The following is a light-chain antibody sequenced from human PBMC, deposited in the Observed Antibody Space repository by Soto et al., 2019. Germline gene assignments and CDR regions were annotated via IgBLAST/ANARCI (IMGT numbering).Light chain of an antibody. CDR1: SSDVGGYNF. CDR2: EVT. CDR3: NSYTTSSTLV. Sequence: QSVLTQPASVSGSPGQSITISCTGTSSDVGGYNFVSWYQQHPGKAPKLMIYEVTSWPSGVSNRFSGSKSGNTASLTISGLQAEDEAEYYCNSYTTSSTLVFGTGTKVTVL. J-gene: IGLJ1*01. V-gene: IGLV2-14*03.